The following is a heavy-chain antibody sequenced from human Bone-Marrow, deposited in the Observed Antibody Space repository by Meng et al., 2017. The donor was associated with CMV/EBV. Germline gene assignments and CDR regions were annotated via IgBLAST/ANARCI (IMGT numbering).Heavy chain of an antibody. D-gene: IGHD4-11*01. CDR2: ISSSTI. J-gene: IGHJ6*02. V-gene: IGHV3-69-1*01. CDR3: AKDDYRNYPRMDV. Sequence: GESLKISCAASGFTFSDYYMNWVRQAPGKGLEWVSSISSSTIYSADSAKGRFTISRDISKNTLYLQMNSLRDEDTAVYYCAKDDYRNYPRMDVWGQGTTVTVSS. CDR1: GFTFSDYY.